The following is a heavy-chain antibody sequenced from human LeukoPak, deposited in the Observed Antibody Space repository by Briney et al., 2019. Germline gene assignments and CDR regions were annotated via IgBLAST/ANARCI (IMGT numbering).Heavy chain of an antibody. V-gene: IGHV3-66*01. J-gene: IGHJ4*02. D-gene: IGHD1-14*01. CDR3: ATSRRNLGLEY. Sequence: GGSLRLSCAASGFTVSSNYMYWVRQAPGKGLEWVSVIYSGGSTYYADSVKGRFTISRDISKNTLYLQMNSLRVDDTAVYYCATSRRNLGLEYWGQGTLVTVSS. CDR2: IYSGGST. CDR1: GFTVSSNY.